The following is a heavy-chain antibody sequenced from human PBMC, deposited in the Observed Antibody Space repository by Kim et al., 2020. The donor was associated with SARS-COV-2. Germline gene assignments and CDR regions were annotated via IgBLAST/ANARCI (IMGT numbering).Heavy chain of an antibody. J-gene: IGHJ4*02. Sequence: YAYSVKGRFTISRDNSKNTLYLQMNSLRAEDTAVYYCARDQIAAAGSFDYWGQGTLVTVSS. CDR3: ARDQIAAAGSFDY. D-gene: IGHD6-13*01. V-gene: IGHV3-30*01.